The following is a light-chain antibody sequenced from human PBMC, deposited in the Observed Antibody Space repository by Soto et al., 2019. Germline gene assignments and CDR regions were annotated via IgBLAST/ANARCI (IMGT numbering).Light chain of an antibody. CDR3: QQSYSTPPWT. CDR2: AAS. J-gene: IGKJ1*01. Sequence: DIQMTQSPSSLSASVGDRVTITCRASQSISSYLNWYQQKPGKAPKLLIYAASSLQSGVPSRFSGSGSGTDFTLTISSLQREDFATYYCQQSYSTPPWTFGQGTKVEI. CDR1: QSISSY. V-gene: IGKV1-39*01.